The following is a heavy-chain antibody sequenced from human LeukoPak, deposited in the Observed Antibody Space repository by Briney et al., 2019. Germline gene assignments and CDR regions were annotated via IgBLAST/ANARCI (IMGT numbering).Heavy chain of an antibody. J-gene: IGHJ4*02. D-gene: IGHD2-2*01. CDR3: AREGVYCSSTSCLALDY. Sequence: ALVKVSCKASGGTFSSYAISWVRQAPGQGFEWMGGIIPIFGTANYAQKFQGRVTITADESTSTAYMELSSLRSEDTAVYYCAREGVYCSSTSCLALDYWGQGTLVTVSS. CDR1: GGTFSSYA. V-gene: IGHV1-69*13. CDR2: IIPIFGTA.